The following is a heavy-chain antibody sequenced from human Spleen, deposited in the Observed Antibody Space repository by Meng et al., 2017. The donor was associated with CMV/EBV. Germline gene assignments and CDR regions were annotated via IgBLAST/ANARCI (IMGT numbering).Heavy chain of an antibody. D-gene: IGHD2-2*01. V-gene: IGHV4-39*07. CDR3: ARGGVVVVPAARKPPRDYYYYGMDV. Sequence: SETLSLTCTVSGGSISSSSYYWGWIRQPPGKGLEWIGSIYYSGSTYYNPSLKSRVTISVDTSKNQFSLKLSSVTAADTAVYYCARGGVVVVPAARKPPRDYYYYGMDVWGQGTTVTVSS. J-gene: IGHJ6*02. CDR1: GGSISSSSYY. CDR2: IYYSGST.